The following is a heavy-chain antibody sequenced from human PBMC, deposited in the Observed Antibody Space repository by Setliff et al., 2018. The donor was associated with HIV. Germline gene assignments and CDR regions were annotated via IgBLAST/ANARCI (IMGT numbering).Heavy chain of an antibody. CDR3: AKNARDYYYYYMDV. J-gene: IGHJ6*03. CDR1: GFTFSSYG. V-gene: IGHV3-30*02. Sequence: GGSLRLSCAASGFTFSSYGMHWVRQAPGKGLEWVTFIRYDGSDKYYADSVKGRFTISRDNSKNTLYLQMNSLRTEDTAVYYCAKNARDYYYYYMDVWGKGTTVTAP. CDR2: IRYDGSDK.